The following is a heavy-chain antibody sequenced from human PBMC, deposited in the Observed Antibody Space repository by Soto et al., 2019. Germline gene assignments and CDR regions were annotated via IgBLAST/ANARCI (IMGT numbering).Heavy chain of an antibody. Sequence: EVQLVESGGGLVQPGGSLRLSCAASGFTFGTYWMHWVRQVPGKGLVWVSRIDRDGSTTNYADSVKGRFTISRDNAKSTVYLQMNSLRVEDTAVYYCARGEDNGGWGAYWGQGTQVTVSS. D-gene: IGHD2-8*01. V-gene: IGHV3-74*01. CDR1: GFTFGTYW. J-gene: IGHJ4*02. CDR2: IDRDGSTT. CDR3: ARGEDNGGWGAY.